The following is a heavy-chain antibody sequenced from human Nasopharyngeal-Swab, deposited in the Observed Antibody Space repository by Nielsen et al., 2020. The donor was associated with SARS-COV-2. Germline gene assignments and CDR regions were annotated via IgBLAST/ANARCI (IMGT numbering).Heavy chain of an antibody. Sequence: GESLKISCAASGFTFSSYAMSWVRQAPGKGLEWVSVISGSGGSTYYADSVRGRFTISSDNAKNSLSLEMNNLRAEDMAVYYCARPDCGGDCFSPSYFDSWGQGTLVTVSS. CDR1: GFTFSSYA. D-gene: IGHD2-21*02. CDR3: ARPDCGGDCFSPSYFDS. J-gene: IGHJ4*02. V-gene: IGHV3-23*01. CDR2: ISGSGGST.